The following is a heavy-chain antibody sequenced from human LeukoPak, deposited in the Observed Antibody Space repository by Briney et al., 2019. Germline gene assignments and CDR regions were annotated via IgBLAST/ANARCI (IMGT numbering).Heavy chain of an antibody. CDR2: IIPIFGTA. CDR3: ARDRGYYYDSSGYYMDV. D-gene: IGHD3-22*01. V-gene: IGHV1-69*05. CDR1: GGTFSSYA. Sequence: SVKVSRKASGGTFSSYAISWVRQAPGQGLEWMGGIIPIFGTANYAQKFQGRVTITTDESTSTAYMELSSLRSEDTAVYYCARDRGYYYDSSGYYMDVWGKGTTVTVSS. J-gene: IGHJ6*03.